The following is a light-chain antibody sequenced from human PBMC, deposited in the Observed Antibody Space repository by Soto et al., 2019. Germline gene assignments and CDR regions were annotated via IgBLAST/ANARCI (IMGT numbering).Light chain of an antibody. CDR1: QSISSY. J-gene: IGKJ5*01. Sequence: DIQVTQSPPTLSASLGDRVTITCRASQSISSYLNWYQQKPGKAPKLLISAASSLQSGVPSRFSGSGSGTDFTLTISSLQPEDFATYYCQQSYSTPITFGQGTRLEIK. CDR2: AAS. V-gene: IGKV1-39*01. CDR3: QQSYSTPIT.